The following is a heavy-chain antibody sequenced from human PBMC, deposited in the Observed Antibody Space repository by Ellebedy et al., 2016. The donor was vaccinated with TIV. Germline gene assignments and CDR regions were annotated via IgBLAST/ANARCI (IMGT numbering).Heavy chain of an antibody. CDR3: ARDRGLGDYPYYYYGMDV. Sequence: SETLSLTCTVSGGSISSGDYYWSWIRQSPGEGLEWIGYMYNSGSTYYNPSLRSRVTISVDTSKNQFSLKLSSVTAADTAVYYCARDRGLGDYPYYYYGMDVWGQGTTVTVSS. V-gene: IGHV4-30-4*01. CDR2: MYNSGST. J-gene: IGHJ6*02. D-gene: IGHD4-17*01. CDR1: GGSISSGDYY.